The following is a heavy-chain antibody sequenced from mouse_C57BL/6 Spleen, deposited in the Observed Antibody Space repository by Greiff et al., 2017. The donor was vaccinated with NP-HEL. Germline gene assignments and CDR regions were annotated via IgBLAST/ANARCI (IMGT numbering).Heavy chain of an antibody. J-gene: IGHJ1*03. CDR3: ARHPYGSSYAWYFDV. V-gene: IGHV1-81*01. CDR2: IYPRSGNT. CDR1: GYTFTSYG. Sequence: QVQLKQSGAELARPGASVKLSCKASGYTFTSYGISWVKQRTGQGLEWIGEIYPRSGNTYYNEKFKGKATLTADKSSSTAYMELRSLTSEDSAVYFCARHPYGSSYAWYFDVWGTGTTVTVSS. D-gene: IGHD1-1*01.